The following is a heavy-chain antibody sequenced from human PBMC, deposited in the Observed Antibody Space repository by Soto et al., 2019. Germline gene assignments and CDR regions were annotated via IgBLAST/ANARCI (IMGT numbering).Heavy chain of an antibody. CDR2: INHSGTT. CDR3: ARVSGYSYGVYYYKSMDV. J-gene: IGHJ6*02. CDR1: GGSFSGYY. V-gene: IGHV4-34*01. D-gene: IGHD5-18*01. Sequence: SETLSLTCAVYGGSFSGYYWSWIRQPPGKGLEWIGEINHSGTTNYNPSLKSRVTISVDTSKNQFSLRLSSVTAADTAVYYCARVSGYSYGVYYYKSMDVWGQGTTVTVSS.